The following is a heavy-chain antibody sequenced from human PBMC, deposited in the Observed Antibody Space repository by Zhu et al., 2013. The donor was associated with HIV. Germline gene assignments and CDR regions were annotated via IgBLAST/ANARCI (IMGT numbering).Heavy chain of an antibody. CDR1: VXCXPIMV. V-gene: IGHV1-69*06. D-gene: IGHD6-13*01. CDR2: IIPIFGTA. J-gene: IGHJ6*02. Sequence: PGASVSISCQAXVXCXPIMVSAGYDRTPGQGLEWMGGIIPIFGTANYAQKFQGRVTITADKSTSTAYMELSSLRSEDTAVYYCARDIEQQYYYYGMDVWGQGTTVTVSS. CDR3: ARDIEQQYYYYGMDV.